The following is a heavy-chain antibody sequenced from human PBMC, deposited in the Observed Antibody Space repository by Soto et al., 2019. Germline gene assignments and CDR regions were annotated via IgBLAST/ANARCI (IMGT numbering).Heavy chain of an antibody. CDR1: GYTFTSYD. CDR3: ARGKKQAPFEYSSSSGDY. CDR2: MNPNSGNT. Sequence: ASVKVSCKASGYTFTSYDINWVRQATGQGLEWMGWMNPNSGNTGYAQKFQGRVTMTRNTPISTAYMELSSLRSEDTAVYYCARGKKQAPFEYSSSSGDYWGQGTLVTVSS. V-gene: IGHV1-8*01. D-gene: IGHD6-6*01. J-gene: IGHJ4*02.